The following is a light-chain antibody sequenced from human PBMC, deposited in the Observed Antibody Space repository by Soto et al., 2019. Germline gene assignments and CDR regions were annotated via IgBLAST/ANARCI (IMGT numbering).Light chain of an antibody. CDR2: AAS. J-gene: IGKJ5*01. CDR3: QQSYTTSIT. V-gene: IGKV1-8*01. Sequence: AIRITQSPSSFSASTGDRVTLNCRASQGISSYLAWYQQKPGKAPKLLIYAASTLQSGVPSRFSGSGSGTDFTLTISSLQPEDFATYYCQQSYTTSITFGQGTRLEIK. CDR1: QGISSY.